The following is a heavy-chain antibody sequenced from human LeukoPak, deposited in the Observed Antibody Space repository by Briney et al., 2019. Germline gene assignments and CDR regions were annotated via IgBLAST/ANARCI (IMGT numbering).Heavy chain of an antibody. Sequence: PSETLSLTCTVSGGSISSYYWSWIRQPPGKGLEWIGYIYYSGSTNYNPSLKSRVTISVDTSKNQFSLKLSSVTAADTAVYYCAREVQGYCSSTSCSPPYFDYWGQGTLVTVSS. CDR2: IYYSGST. V-gene: IGHV4-59*01. D-gene: IGHD2-2*01. J-gene: IGHJ4*02. CDR3: AREVQGYCSSTSCSPPYFDY. CDR1: GGSISSYY.